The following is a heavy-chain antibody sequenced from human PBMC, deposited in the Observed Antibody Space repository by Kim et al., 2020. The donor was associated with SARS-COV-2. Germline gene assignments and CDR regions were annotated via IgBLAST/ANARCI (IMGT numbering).Heavy chain of an antibody. D-gene: IGHD6-19*01. CDR1: GFTFSSHW. V-gene: IGHV3-74*01. CDR2: INSDGSTT. CDR3: VRRRFTSGWYYFDY. J-gene: IGHJ4*02. Sequence: GGSLRLSCAASGFTFSSHWMHWVRQAPGKGLVWVSRINSDGSTTCYADSVKGRFTISRDDAKNTLYLHMNSLRADDTAVYYCVRRRFTSGWYYFDYWSLG.